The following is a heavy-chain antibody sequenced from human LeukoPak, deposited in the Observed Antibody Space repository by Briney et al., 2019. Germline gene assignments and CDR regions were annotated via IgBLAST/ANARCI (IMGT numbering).Heavy chain of an antibody. CDR2: ISAYNGNT. J-gene: IGHJ3*02. D-gene: IGHD3-16*01. Sequence: ASVKVSCKASGYTLTSYGISWVRQAPGQGLEWMGWISAYNGNTNYAQKLQVRVTMTTDTSTSTAYMELRSLRSDDTAVYYCARVRLSVRDAFDIWGQGTMVTVSS. CDR3: ARVRLSVRDAFDI. V-gene: IGHV1-18*01. CDR1: GYTLTSYG.